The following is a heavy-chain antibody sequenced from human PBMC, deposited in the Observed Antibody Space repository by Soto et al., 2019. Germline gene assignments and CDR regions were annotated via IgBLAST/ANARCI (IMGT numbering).Heavy chain of an antibody. V-gene: IGHV3-30-3*01. D-gene: IGHD6-19*01. CDR3: ARAGQWLVRTPFGP. J-gene: IGHJ5*02. CDR2: ISYDGSNK. Sequence: QVQQVESGGGVVQPGRSLRLSCAASGFTFSSYAMHWVRQAPGKGLEWVAVISYDGSNKYYADSVKGRFTISRDNSKNTLYLQMNSLRAEDTAVYYCARAGQWLVRTPFGPWGQGTLVTVSS. CDR1: GFTFSSYA.